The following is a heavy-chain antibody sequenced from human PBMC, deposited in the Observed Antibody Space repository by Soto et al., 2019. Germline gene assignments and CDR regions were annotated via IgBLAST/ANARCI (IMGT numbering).Heavy chain of an antibody. CDR2: IKGDESAT. J-gene: IGHJ5*02. D-gene: IGHD1-26*01. CDR3: ARGGLGAYWFDP. Sequence: EVQLVESGGGLVQAGASLRLSCAASGFTFSTYWMHWVRQAPGKGLMWLSRIKGDESATNYADSVEGRFTISRDNAKNTVYLQVISLRVEDTAVYYCARGGLGAYWFDPWGQGTLVTVSS. CDR1: GFTFSTYW. V-gene: IGHV3-74*01.